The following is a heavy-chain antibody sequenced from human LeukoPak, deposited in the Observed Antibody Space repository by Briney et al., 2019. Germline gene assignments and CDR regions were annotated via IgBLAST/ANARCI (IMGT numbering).Heavy chain of an antibody. CDR3: AKESGYYGSGSSDY. J-gene: IGHJ4*02. V-gene: IGHV3-23*01. CDR2: ISGSGGST. Sequence: GGSLRLSCAASGFTFSSYAMSCVSQPPRKGLEWVSAISGSGGSTYYADSVKGRFTISRDNSKNTLDLQMNSMRAEDTAVYYCAKESGYYGSGSSDYWDQGTLVTVSS. D-gene: IGHD3-10*01. CDR1: GFTFSSYA.